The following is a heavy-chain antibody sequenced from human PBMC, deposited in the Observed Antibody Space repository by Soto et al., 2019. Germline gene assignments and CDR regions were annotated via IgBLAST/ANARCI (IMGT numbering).Heavy chain of an antibody. Sequence: SVKVSCKASGYPFTSYAMHWLRQAPGQRIEWMGGIIAGIGTANYAQKFQGRVTITADESTSTAYMELSSLRSEDTAVYYCPSFIVATIPGYNWFDPWGQGTLVTVSS. V-gene: IGHV1-69*13. CDR2: IIAGIGTA. D-gene: IGHD5-12*01. CDR1: GYPFTSYA. J-gene: IGHJ5*02. CDR3: PSFIVATIPGYNWFDP.